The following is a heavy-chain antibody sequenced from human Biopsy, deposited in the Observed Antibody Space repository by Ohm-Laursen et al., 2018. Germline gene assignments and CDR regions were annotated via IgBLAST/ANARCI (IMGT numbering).Heavy chain of an antibody. Sequence: SSVKVSCKASGGSSKNYAVNWVRQAPGQGLEWVGGIIPMFPTTNYAQKFQGRVTITADKFRSTAYMEMNSLSSEDTAIYYCAFIVEPIATGEKDYYHYFGLDVWGQGTTVSVSS. CDR3: AFIVEPIATGEKDYYHYFGLDV. CDR1: GGSSKNYA. CDR2: IIPMFPTT. J-gene: IGHJ6*02. V-gene: IGHV1-69*06. D-gene: IGHD2-21*01.